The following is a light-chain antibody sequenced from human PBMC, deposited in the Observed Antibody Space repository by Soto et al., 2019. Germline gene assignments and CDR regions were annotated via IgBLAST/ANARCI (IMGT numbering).Light chain of an antibody. CDR3: AAWDDNLRGYWV. CDR2: TDN. V-gene: IGLV1-47*02. J-gene: IGLJ2*01. CDR1: TSNIGSNY. Sequence: QSVLTQPPSASGTPGQRVTISCSGSTSNIGSNYVYRYQHLPGPAPKLLIYTDNQRPSGVPDRFSGSKSGTSASLAISGLRSEDEAEYFCAAWDDNLRGYWVFGGGTKLTVL.